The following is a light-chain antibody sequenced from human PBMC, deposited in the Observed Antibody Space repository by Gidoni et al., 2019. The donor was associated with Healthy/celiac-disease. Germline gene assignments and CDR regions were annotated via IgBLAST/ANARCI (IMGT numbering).Light chain of an antibody. Sequence: AIRMTQSPSSFSASTGDRVTITCRASQGISSYLAWYQQKPGKAPKLLIYAASTLQSGVPSRFSGSGSGTDFTLTISCLQSEDFATYYCQQYYSLCSFGQGTKLEIK. CDR3: QQYYSLCS. CDR2: AAS. J-gene: IGKJ2*04. CDR1: QGISSY. V-gene: IGKV1-8*01.